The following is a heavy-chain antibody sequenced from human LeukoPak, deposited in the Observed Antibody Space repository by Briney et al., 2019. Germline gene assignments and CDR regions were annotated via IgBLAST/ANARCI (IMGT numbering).Heavy chain of an antibody. CDR3: GRVPIITGIDY. CDR2: IKRDGSEK. J-gene: IGHJ4*02. D-gene: IGHD1-20*01. V-gene: IGHV3-7*01. CDR1: GFTFSSYW. Sequence: GGSLRLSCAASGFTFSSYWMSWVRQAPGKGLEWVATIKRDGSEKYYVDSVKGRFTISRDNAKNSLYLQMNSLRAEDTAVYYCGRVPIITGIDYWGQGTLVIVSS.